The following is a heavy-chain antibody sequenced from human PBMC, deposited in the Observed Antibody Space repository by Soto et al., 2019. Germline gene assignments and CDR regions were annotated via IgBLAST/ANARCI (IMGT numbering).Heavy chain of an antibody. CDR2: IIPIFGTA. CDR3: LGLWMVTADYYYGMDV. J-gene: IGHJ6*02. CDR1: GGTFSSYA. Sequence: QVQLVQSGAEVKKPGSSVKVSCKASGGTFSSYAISWVRQAPGQGLEWMGGIIPIFGTANYAQKFQGRVTITADESTSTAYMALSSLRSEDTAVYYCLGLWMVTADYYYGMDVWGQGTTVTVSS. V-gene: IGHV1-69*12. D-gene: IGHD2-21*02.